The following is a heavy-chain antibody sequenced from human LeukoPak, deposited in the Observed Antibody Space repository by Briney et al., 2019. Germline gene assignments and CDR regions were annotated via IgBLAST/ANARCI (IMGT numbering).Heavy chain of an antibody. Sequence: ASVKVSCKASGYTFTGYYMHWVRQAPGQGLEWMGWINPNSGGTNYAQKFQGRVTMTRDTSISTAYMELSRLRSDDTAVYYCARVGRGSRYQLLIGAFDIWGQGTMVTVSS. J-gene: IGHJ3*02. CDR2: INPNSGGT. CDR1: GYTFTGYY. V-gene: IGHV1-2*02. CDR3: ARVGRGSRYQLLIGAFDI. D-gene: IGHD2-2*01.